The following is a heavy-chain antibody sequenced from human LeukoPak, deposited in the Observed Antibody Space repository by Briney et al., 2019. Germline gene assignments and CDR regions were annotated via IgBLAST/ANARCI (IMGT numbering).Heavy chain of an antibody. D-gene: IGHD6-19*01. CDR3: TRGHTTWSSFDY. CDR2: INPNSRHT. J-gene: IGHJ4*02. CDR1: GYTFTDYS. V-gene: IGHV1-2*02. Sequence: ASVKVSCKGSGYTFTDYSMHWVRQAPGQGVEGVGCINPNSRHTDSAQKFRGRVTMTRHTSISTAYMELSNLRSDDTAVYYCTRGHTTWSSFDYWGQGTLVTVSS.